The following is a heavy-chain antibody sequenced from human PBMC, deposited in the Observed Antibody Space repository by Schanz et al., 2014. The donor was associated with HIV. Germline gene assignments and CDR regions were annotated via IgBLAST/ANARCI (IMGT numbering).Heavy chain of an antibody. J-gene: IGHJ4*02. V-gene: IGHV4-34*01. Sequence: QVRLPQWGAGLLKPSETLSLTCAVYGSSFNDYYWGWIRQAPGKGPEWIGEINHSGIPNYNPSLESRVTISVDPSNNQCSLKRSLVTAADTAVYYCARDGGRRGGERQRFGYWGQGTLVTVSS. CDR1: GSSFNDYY. CDR2: INHSGIP. CDR3: ARDGGRRGGERQRFGY. D-gene: IGHD3-16*01.